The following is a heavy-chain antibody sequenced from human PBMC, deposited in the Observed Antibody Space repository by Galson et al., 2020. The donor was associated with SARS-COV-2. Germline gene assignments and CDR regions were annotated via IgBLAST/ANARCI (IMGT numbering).Heavy chain of an antibody. V-gene: IGHV3-30*04. CDR3: ARDRRITIFGVVIKKLHYGMDV. CDR2: ISYDGSNK. J-gene: IGHJ6*02. Sequence: SCAASGFTFSSYAMHWVRQAPGKGLEWVAVISYDGSNKYYADSVKGRFTISRDNSKNTLYLQMNSLRAEDTAVYYCARDRRITIFGVVIKKLHYGMDVWGQGTTVTVSS. CDR1: GFTFSSYA. D-gene: IGHD3-3*01.